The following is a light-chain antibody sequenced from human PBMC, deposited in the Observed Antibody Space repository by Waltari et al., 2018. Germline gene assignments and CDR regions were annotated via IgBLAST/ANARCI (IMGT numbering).Light chain of an antibody. CDR2: WAS. V-gene: IGKV4-1*01. J-gene: IGKJ4*01. CDR3: QQYYSFPVT. Sequence: DIVMTQSPDSLSVSRGERATLHCKSSQNVLYSSHNKNYLAWYQQKPGQPPKLLIYWASTRESGVPDRFSGSGSGTDFTLTISRLQAEDVAVYYCQQYYSFPVTFGGGTKVEIK. CDR1: QNVLYSSHNKNY.